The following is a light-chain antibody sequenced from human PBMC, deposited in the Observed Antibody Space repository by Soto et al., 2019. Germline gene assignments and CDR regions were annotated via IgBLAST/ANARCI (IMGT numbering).Light chain of an antibody. CDR3: QQYNNWPPWT. Sequence: EIVLTQSPATLSLSPGERATLSCRASQSVSNFLAWYQQKPGQAPRLLIYDASTRATGIPARFSGSGSGTDFALTISSLEPEDFAVYYCQQYNNWPPWTFGQGTKVEIK. CDR1: QSVSNF. V-gene: IGKV3-11*01. CDR2: DAS. J-gene: IGKJ1*01.